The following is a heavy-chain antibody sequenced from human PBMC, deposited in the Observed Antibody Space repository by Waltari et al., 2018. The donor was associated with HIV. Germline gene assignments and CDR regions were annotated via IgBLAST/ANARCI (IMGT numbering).Heavy chain of an antibody. V-gene: IGHV3-49*04. D-gene: IGHD2-2*01. CDR3: ADQTNFHY. Sequence: AQLVASGGGLVQHGRSWTLSCTTSGFHCGDYAMIWVRQAPGKGLEWIGFIRSKAYGGTTEYAASVKGRFIISRDDSKGIAFLQMNSLIIEDTAVYYCADQTNFHYWGQGTLVTVSS. CDR1: GFHCGDYA. J-gene: IGHJ4*02. CDR2: IRSKAYGGTT.